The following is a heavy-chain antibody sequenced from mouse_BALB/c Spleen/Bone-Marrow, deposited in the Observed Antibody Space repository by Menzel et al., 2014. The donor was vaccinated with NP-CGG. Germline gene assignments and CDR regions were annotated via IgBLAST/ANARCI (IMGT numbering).Heavy chain of an antibody. CDR1: GFTFSSYT. D-gene: IGHD2-4*01. V-gene: IGHV5-12-2*01. J-gene: IGHJ4*01. CDR2: ISNGGGST. CDR3: ARGLRGYAMDY. Sequence: DVKLVESGGGLVQPGGSLKLSCAASGFTFSSYTMSWVRQTPEKRLEWVAYISNGGGSTYYPDTVKGRFTISRDNAKNTLYLQMSSLKSEDTAMYYCARGLRGYAMDYWVQGTSVTVSS.